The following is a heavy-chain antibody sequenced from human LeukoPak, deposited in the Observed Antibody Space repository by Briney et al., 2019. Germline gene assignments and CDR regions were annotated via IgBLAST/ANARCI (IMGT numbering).Heavy chain of an antibody. CDR3: AKALQSIAAPNFQH. CDR2: ISYDGSNK. Sequence: GGSLRLSCAASGFTFSSYGMHWVRQAPGKGLEWVAVISYDGSNKYYADSVKGRFTISRDNSKNTLYLQMNSLRAEDTAVYYCAKALQSIAAPNFQHWGQGTLVTVSS. V-gene: IGHV3-30*18. J-gene: IGHJ1*01. CDR1: GFTFSSYG. D-gene: IGHD6-6*01.